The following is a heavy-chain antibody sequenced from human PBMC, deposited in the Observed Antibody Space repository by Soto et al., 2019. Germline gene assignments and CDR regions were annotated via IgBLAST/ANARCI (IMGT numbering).Heavy chain of an antibody. CDR3: AAYGSGSRADFDL. CDR2: INPSDGGT. D-gene: IGHD3-10*01. CDR1: GYTFTRYY. J-gene: IGHJ2*01. V-gene: IGHV1-46*01. Sequence: QVQLAQSGAEVKKPGASVNISCKASGYTFTRYYLHWMRQAPGQGLEWMGIINPSDGGTTYAQKFQGRVSMPRDQATSTVYMELSSLRSEDTAVYYCAAYGSGSRADFDLWGRGTLVTVSS.